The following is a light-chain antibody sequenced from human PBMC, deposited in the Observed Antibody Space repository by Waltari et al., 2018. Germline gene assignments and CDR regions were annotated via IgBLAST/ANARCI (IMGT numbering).Light chain of an antibody. CDR2: VNS. J-gene: IGLJ3*02. V-gene: IGLV1-40*01. Sequence: QQVPGPAPRRLICVNSNRPAGVPDRFSGSKSGNSDSRDSTGRRAEDEAEYYCQSYDSSLSGSGVFGGETKLTVL. CDR3: QSYDSSLSGSGV.